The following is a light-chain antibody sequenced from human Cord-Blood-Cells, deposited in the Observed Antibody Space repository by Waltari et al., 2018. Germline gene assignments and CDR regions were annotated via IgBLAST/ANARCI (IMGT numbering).Light chain of an antibody. V-gene: IGLV3-19*01. Sequence: SSELTQDPAVSVALGQTVRITCQGDSLRSYYASWYQQKPGQAPVLVIYGKNNRPSGIPDSCYGSRLGNTDSLTITVAQAEDESDYYCNSRDSSGIHVVFGGGTKLTVL. CDR1: SLRSYY. CDR3: NSRDSSGIHVV. CDR2: GKN. J-gene: IGLJ2*01.